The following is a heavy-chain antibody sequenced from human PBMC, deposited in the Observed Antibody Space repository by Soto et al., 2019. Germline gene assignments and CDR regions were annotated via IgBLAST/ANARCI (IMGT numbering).Heavy chain of an antibody. CDR3: AQQKETGDRLFDY. CDR2: IYWNDGR. CDR1: GFSLTANGVA. D-gene: IGHD3-9*01. Sequence: QITLKESGPTLVKPTQTLTLTCTVSGFSLTANGVAVGWIRQPPGKALEWLALIYWNDGRRYTPSLAPRLTTNKNTSRTQVVLTMTMVDPVDAGTYGCAQQKETGDRLFDYWGRGTLVTVAS. V-gene: IGHV2-5*01. J-gene: IGHJ4*02.